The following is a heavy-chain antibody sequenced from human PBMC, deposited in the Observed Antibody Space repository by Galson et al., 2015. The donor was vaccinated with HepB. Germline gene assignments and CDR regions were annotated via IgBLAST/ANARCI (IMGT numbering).Heavy chain of an antibody. Sequence: SLRLSXXXSGFTFXXHAMSWVRQGPGKGLEXVXAISGPGGTTYFADSVKGRFSISRDNSKNTLFLQMNSLRVEDTAIYYCAKDLGITVAGDFDYWGQGTLVTVSS. J-gene: IGHJ4*02. D-gene: IGHD6-19*01. V-gene: IGHV3-23*01. CDR1: GFTFXXHA. CDR2: ISGPGGTT. CDR3: AKDLGITVAGDFDY.